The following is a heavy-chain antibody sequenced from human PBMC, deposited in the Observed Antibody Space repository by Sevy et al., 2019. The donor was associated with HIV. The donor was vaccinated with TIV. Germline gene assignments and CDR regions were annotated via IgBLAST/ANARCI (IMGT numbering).Heavy chain of an antibody. Sequence: GSLRLSCAASGFTFSNYVMSWVRQAPGKGLEWVSAISGSGGSTYYADSVKGRFTISRDNSNNTLYLQMNSLRAEDTAVYYCAKDTLDYGDFDYWGQGTLVTVSS. CDR2: ISGSGGST. J-gene: IGHJ4*02. D-gene: IGHD4-17*01. CDR1: GFTFSNYV. V-gene: IGHV3-23*01. CDR3: AKDTLDYGDFDY.